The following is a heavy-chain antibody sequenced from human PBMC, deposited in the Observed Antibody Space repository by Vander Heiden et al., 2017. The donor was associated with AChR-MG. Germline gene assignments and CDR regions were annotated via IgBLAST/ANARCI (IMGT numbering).Heavy chain of an antibody. V-gene: IGHV3-30*18. Sequence: QVQLVESGGGVVQPGWSTRLSCAASAFTSRGYGMHWVRQAPGKGLEWVAVISYDGSNKYYADSVKGRFTISRDNSKNTLYLQMNSRRAEDTAVYYCAKPKNTAMVEDAFDIWGQGTMVTVSS. CDR1: AFTSRGYG. D-gene: IGHD5-18*01. CDR2: ISYDGSNK. J-gene: IGHJ3*02. CDR3: AKPKNTAMVEDAFDI.